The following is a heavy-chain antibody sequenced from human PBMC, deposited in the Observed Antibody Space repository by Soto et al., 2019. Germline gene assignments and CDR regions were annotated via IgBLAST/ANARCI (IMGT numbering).Heavy chain of an antibody. CDR2: ISTGSLTI. CDR1: GFTFSSYS. V-gene: IGHV3-48*02. Sequence: PGGSLRLSCAASGFTFSSYSMNWVRQAPGKGLEWVSYISTGSLTIYYADSVKGRFTISRDNAKNLLYLQMNSLRDEDTAVYYCASRSITMVRGVNPNWFDPWGQGTQVTVSS. CDR3: ASRSITMVRGVNPNWFDP. D-gene: IGHD3-10*01. J-gene: IGHJ5*02.